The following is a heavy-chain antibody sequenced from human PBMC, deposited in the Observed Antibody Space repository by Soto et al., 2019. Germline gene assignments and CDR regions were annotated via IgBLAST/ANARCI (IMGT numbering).Heavy chain of an antibody. D-gene: IGHD6-13*01. J-gene: IGHJ6*03. Sequence: GGSLRLSCAASGFTFDDYAMHWVRQAPGKGLEWVSGISWNSGSIGYADSVKGRFTISRDNAKNSLYLQMNSLRAEDTALYYCAKASFGAAAGNVEYYYYYYMDVWGKGTTVTVSS. CDR1: GFTFDDYA. CDR2: ISWNSGSI. V-gene: IGHV3-9*01. CDR3: AKASFGAAAGNVEYYYYYYMDV.